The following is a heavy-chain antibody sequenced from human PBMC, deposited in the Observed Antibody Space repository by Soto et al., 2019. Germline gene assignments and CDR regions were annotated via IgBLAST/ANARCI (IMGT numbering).Heavy chain of an antibody. V-gene: IGHV3-64D*08. D-gene: IGHD6-19*01. Sequence: EVQLVESGGGLVQPGGSLRLSCSASGFSFSTYTLHWVRQAPGRGLESVAVVSSDGGSIHYAASVKGRFTISRDNSMSTLYLQLRSLKPDDTAVYDCAKPRYSSSALDSWGQGTLVTVSS. CDR2: VSSDGGSI. CDR1: GFSFSTYT. CDR3: AKPRYSSSALDS. J-gene: IGHJ4*02.